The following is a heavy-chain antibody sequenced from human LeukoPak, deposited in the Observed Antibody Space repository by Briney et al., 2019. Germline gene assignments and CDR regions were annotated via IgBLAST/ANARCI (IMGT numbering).Heavy chain of an antibody. D-gene: IGHD2-15*01. CDR1: GFTFSRYA. J-gene: IGHJ4*02. V-gene: IGHV3-23*01. Sequence: GGSLRLSCAASGFTFSRYAMSWVRQAPGKGLEWVSAISGSGGSTYYADSVNGQFTISKDNSQKKLSLQLNSLRAEATAVSYCAKDDYSSGGSCYSYYFDYWGQGPLVPVSS. CDR3: AKDDYSSGGSCYSYYFDY. CDR2: ISGSGGST.